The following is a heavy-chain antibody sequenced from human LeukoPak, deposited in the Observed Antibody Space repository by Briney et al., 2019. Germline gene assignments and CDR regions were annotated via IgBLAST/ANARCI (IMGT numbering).Heavy chain of an antibody. CDR1: GYRLTNNW. V-gene: IGHV5-51*01. CDR3: ATLTGYSPISHWYFDL. CDR2: IYPGDSDT. Sequence: GESLKISCKISGYRLTNNWIGWVRQVPGKGLEWMGIIYPGDSDTRYSPSFQGQVTISADKSISTAYLQWSSLKASDTAMYYCATLTGYSPISHWYFDLWGRGTLVTVSS. D-gene: IGHD3-9*01. J-gene: IGHJ2*01.